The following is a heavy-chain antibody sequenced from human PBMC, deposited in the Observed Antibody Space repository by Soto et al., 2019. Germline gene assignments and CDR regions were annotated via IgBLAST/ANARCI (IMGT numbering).Heavy chain of an antibody. CDR3: ARGRSSVPDRRGIGYYGLDV. CDR1: GGSFSGYY. J-gene: IGHJ6*02. D-gene: IGHD3-3*01. Sequence: QVQLQQWGAGLLKPSETLSLTCVVNGGSFSGYYWSWVRQPPGKGLGWIGEINHSGITDSSPSLKSRVTISVDASRSEFSLNLTSVTVADTAVYYCARGRSSVPDRRGIGYYGLDVWGQGTTVTVS. V-gene: IGHV4-34*01. CDR2: INHSGIT.